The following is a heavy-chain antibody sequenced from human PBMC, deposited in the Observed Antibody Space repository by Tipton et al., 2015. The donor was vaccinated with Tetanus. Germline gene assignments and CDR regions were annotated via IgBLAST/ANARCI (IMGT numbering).Heavy chain of an antibody. V-gene: IGHV5-51*01. J-gene: IGHJ4*02. Sequence: MQLVQSGGEVKKPGESLKISCKGSGYIFNNYWIGWVRQMPGKGLEWMGIIYPGDSDTRYSPSFQGQVTISVDKSISTAYLQWSSLKASDTSMFYCARAHCSDGVCNFDYWGQGALVTVAS. CDR1: GYIFNNYW. D-gene: IGHD2-8*01. CDR2: IYPGDSDT. CDR3: ARAHCSDGVCNFDY.